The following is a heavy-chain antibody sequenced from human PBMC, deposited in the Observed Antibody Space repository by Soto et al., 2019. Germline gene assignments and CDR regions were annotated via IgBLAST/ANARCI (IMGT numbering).Heavy chain of an antibody. CDR3: TLSGEVTTAR. Sequence: PSETLSLTCAVSRGSISNTNWCSWVRQPPGKWLEWIGEIYPSGRTNFNPSLKSRVSISLDKSKNQFSLNLTSVTAGDTAVYYCTLSGEVTTARWVQGTTGTGSS. V-gene: IGHV4-4*02. J-gene: IGHJ6*02. CDR2: IYPSGRT. CDR1: RGSISNTNW. D-gene: IGHD1-26*01.